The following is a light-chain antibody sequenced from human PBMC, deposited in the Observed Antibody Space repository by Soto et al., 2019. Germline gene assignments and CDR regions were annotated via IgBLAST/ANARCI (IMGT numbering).Light chain of an antibody. CDR1: SSDVGSYNL. Sequence: QSVRTRPASVTGAPGQSSTITCTGTSSDVGSYNLVSWYQQHPGKAPKLMIYEVSKRPSGVSNRFSGSKSGNTASLTISGLQAEDEADYYCCSYAGSSTPLIFGTGTKVTVL. CDR3: CSYAGSSTPLI. CDR2: EVS. V-gene: IGLV2-23*02. J-gene: IGLJ1*01.